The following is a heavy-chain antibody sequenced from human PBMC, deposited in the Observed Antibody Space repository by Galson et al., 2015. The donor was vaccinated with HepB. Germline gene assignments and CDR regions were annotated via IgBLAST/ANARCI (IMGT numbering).Heavy chain of an antibody. CDR1: GFTFSSNA. CDR3: AKRNDGGSQKDFDN. J-gene: IGHJ4*02. Sequence: SLRLSCAASGFTFSSNAMSWVRQAPGKGLEWVAVISYDGAYTLYSDSVKGRFTISRDNSKSTLYVEMNSLRPEDTAVYHCAKRNDGGSQKDFDNWGQGTLVTVSS. CDR2: ISYDGAYT. V-gene: IGHV3-30*18. D-gene: IGHD3-16*01.